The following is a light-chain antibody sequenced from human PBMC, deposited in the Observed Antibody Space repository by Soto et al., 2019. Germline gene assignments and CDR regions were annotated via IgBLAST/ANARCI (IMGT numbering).Light chain of an antibody. V-gene: IGKV3-20*01. CDR1: QSITSTF. J-gene: IGKJ2*01. CDR3: QQYGRSPLMYT. CDR2: DAS. Sequence: EIVLTQSPGTLSLSPGERATLSCRASQSITSTFLAWYQQKPGQAPRLLIYDASSRATGIPDRFSGSGSERDFTLTISRLEPEDFAVYFCQQYGRSPLMYTFGQGTKLEIK.